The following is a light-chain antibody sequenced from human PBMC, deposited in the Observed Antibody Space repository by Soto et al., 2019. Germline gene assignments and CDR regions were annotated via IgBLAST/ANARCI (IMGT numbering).Light chain of an antibody. CDR2: DAS. V-gene: IGKV3-20*01. CDR3: QQYGSSPQT. J-gene: IGKJ2*01. CDR1: QSISSSY. Sequence: EIVLTQSPDTLSLSPGETATLSCRASQSISSSYLAWYQQKPGQTPRLLIYDASSRATGIPDRFVGSGSGTDFTLTISRLEPEDFAVYYCQQYGSSPQTFGQGTKLEIK.